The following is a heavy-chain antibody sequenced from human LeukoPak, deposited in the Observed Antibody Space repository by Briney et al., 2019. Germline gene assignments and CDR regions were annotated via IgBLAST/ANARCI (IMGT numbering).Heavy chain of an antibody. CDR1: GGSFSDYY. Sequence: SETLSLTCAVYGGSFSDYYWTLIRQTPGKGLEWIGEISHTGLTGSNPSLKSRVTIFVYSSKKQFSLRMTSVTAADTGIYYCARVPDITARPCDTWGPGTLATVSS. CDR3: ARVPDITARPCDT. V-gene: IGHV4-34*01. J-gene: IGHJ5*02. D-gene: IGHD1-1*01. CDR2: ISHTGLT.